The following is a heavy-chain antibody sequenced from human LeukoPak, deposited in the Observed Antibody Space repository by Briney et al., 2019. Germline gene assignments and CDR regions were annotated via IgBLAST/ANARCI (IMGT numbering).Heavy chain of an antibody. J-gene: IGHJ3*01. D-gene: IGHD6-13*01. CDR2: ISGSGGIS. CDR1: GFTFSSYA. CDR3: VKDIAASFYTYDAFDF. V-gene: IGHV3-23*01. Sequence: GGSLRLSCAASGFTFSSYAMNWVRQAPGKGLEWDSVISGSGGISFHADSMKGRFTISRDNSKNTLYLQTNSLRVEDTALYYCVKDIAASFYTYDAFDFWGQGTMVTVSS.